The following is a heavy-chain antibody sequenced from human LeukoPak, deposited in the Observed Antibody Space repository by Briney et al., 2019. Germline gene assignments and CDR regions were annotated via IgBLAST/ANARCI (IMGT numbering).Heavy chain of an antibody. D-gene: IGHD3-9*01. CDR2: ISSSGGRT. V-gene: IGHV3-23*01. CDR1: GFTFSTYW. Sequence: GGSLRLSCAASGFTFSTYWMSWVRQAPGKGLEWVSAISSSGGRTDNADSVKGRFTISRDNSKNTLYLQMNSLRAEDTAVYYCAKVAYYEILKSWFDYWGQGTLVTVSS. CDR3: AKVAYYEILKSWFDY. J-gene: IGHJ4*02.